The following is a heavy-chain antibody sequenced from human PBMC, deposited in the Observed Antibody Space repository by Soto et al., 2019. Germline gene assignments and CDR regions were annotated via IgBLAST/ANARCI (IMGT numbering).Heavy chain of an antibody. Sequence: SLRLSCVASGFTFGDYTMSWFRQAPGGGLEWVSFIRSKAYGATTEYAASVKGRFTISRDDSKSIAYLQMNSLRAEDTAVYYCARDLVVVPAAKNWFDPWGQGTLVTVSS. V-gene: IGHV3-49*03. CDR3: ARDLVVVPAAKNWFDP. D-gene: IGHD2-2*01. CDR2: IRSKAYGATT. CDR1: GFTFGDYT. J-gene: IGHJ5*02.